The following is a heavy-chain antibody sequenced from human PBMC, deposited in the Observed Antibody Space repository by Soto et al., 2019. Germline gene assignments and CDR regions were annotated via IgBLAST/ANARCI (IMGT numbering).Heavy chain of an antibody. CDR1: GFTFSSYG. CDR2: IWYDGSNK. CDR3: AREDYYYDSSGYSSYFDY. V-gene: IGHV3-33*01. D-gene: IGHD3-22*01. J-gene: IGHJ4*02. Sequence: QVQLVESGGGVVQPGRSLRLSCAASGFTFSSYGMHWVRQAPGKGLEWVAVIWYDGSNKYYADSVKGRFTISRDNSKNPLYLQMNSLRAEDTAVYYCAREDYYYDSSGYSSYFDYWGQGTLVTVSS.